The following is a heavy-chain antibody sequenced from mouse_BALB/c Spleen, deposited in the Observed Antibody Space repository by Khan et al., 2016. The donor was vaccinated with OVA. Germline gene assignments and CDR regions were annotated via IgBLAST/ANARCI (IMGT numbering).Heavy chain of an antibody. CDR3: ARAYFGNYEFAY. D-gene: IGHD2-10*01. V-gene: IGHV1S132*01. CDR1: GYTFTNYW. J-gene: IGHJ3*01. Sequence: QVRLQQSGAELVKPGASVKLSCKTAGYTFTNYWIQWIKQRPGQGLGWIGQIFPGTGTTYYNEIFKAKATLTIDTSSSTAYMQLTSLTSEDSAVYCCARAYFGNYEFAYWGQGTLVTVSP. CDR2: IFPGTGTT.